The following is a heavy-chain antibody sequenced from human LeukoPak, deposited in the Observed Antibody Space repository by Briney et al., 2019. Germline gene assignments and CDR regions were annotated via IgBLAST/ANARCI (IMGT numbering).Heavy chain of an antibody. Sequence: ASVKVSCKASGYTFTSYDINWVRQATGQGLEWMGWMNPNSGNTGYAQKLQGRVTMTRNTSISTAYMELSSLRSEDTAVYYCASGPLYSSSSVDWGQGTLVTVSP. CDR2: MNPNSGNT. CDR3: ASGPLYSSSSVD. V-gene: IGHV1-8*01. D-gene: IGHD6-6*01. J-gene: IGHJ4*02. CDR1: GYTFTSYD.